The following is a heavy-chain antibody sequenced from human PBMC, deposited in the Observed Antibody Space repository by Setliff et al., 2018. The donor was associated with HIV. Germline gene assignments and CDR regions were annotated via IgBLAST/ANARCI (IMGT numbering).Heavy chain of an antibody. J-gene: IGHJ4*02. CDR1: GGTFSSYV. CDR3: ARTDYGGNSGGNYFDY. Sequence: GASVKVSCKASGGTFSSYVISWVRQAPGQGPEWMGGIIPMYGVTNYAQKFQGRVTITTDTATSTAYMEVRSLRSDDTAVYYCARTDYGGNSGGNYFDYWGQGSLVTVSS. CDR2: IIPMYGVT. D-gene: IGHD4-17*01. V-gene: IGHV1-69*10.